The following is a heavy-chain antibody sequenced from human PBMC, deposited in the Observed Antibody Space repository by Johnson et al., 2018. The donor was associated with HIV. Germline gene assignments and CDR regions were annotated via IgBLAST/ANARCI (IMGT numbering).Heavy chain of an antibody. D-gene: IGHD3-3*01. CDR1: GFTFSSYA. CDR2: MGTAGDT. J-gene: IGHJ3*02. V-gene: IGHV3-13*01. Sequence: VQLVESGGGLVQPGGSLRLSCAASGFTFSSYAMSWVRQAPGKGLEWVSTMGTAGDTYYAGSVKCRFTVSRENAKNSLYLQMNSLRAGDTAVYYCARGGSRTTIFGVDINLGGFDIWGQGTRVTVSS. CDR3: ARGGSRTTIFGVDINLGGFDI.